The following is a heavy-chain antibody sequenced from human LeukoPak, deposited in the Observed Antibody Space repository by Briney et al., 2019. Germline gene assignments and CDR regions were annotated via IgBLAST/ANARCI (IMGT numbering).Heavy chain of an antibody. CDR2: IYPADSDT. J-gene: IGHJ4*02. CDR3: VIRAYYDTRGYYYFDY. CDR1: GYTFANYW. V-gene: IGHV5-51*01. D-gene: IGHD3-22*01. Sequence: GESLKISCKGSGYTFANYWIAWVRQMPGKGLEWMGIIYPADSDTRYSPSFQGQVTISADRSINTVYLQWSSLKASDTAMYYCVIRAYYDTRGYYYFDYWAQGTLVTVSS.